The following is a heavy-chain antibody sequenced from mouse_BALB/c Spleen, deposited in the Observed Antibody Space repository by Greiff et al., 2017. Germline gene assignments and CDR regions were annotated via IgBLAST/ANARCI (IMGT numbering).Heavy chain of an antibody. Sequence: VQLQQSGPGLVKPSQSLSLTCTVTGYSITSDYAWNWIRQFPGNKLEWMGYISYSGSTSYNPSLKSRISITRDTSKNQFFLQLNSVTTEDTATYYCARSGYYGSSRYAMDYWGQGTSVTVSS. CDR3: ARSGYYGSSRYAMDY. V-gene: IGHV3-2*02. J-gene: IGHJ4*01. CDR1: GYSITSDYA. CDR2: ISYSGST. D-gene: IGHD1-1*01.